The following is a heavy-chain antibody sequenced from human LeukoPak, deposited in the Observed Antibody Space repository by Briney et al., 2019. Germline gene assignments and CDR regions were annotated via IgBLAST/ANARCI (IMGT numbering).Heavy chain of an antibody. V-gene: IGHV4-59*01. CDR2: IYYSGST. CDR3: ARMTPPNAFWSGNQGWFDP. CDR1: GGSISSSY. Sequence: KASETLSLTCTVSGGSISSSYWSWIRQPPGKGLEWIGYIYYSGSTNYNPSLKSRATISVDTSKNHFSLRLSSVTAVDTDRYDCARMTPPNAFWSGNQGWFDPWGQGILVTVPS. J-gene: IGHJ5*02. D-gene: IGHD3-3*01.